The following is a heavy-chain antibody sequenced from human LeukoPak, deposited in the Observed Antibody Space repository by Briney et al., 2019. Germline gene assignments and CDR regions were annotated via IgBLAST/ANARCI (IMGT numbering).Heavy chain of an antibody. D-gene: IGHD3-22*01. V-gene: IGHV3-66*01. CDR2: IYSGGST. CDR1: GFTVSSNY. CDR3: ARDGGGGYYDSSGWFNY. J-gene: IGHJ4*02. Sequence: GRSLRLSCAASGFTVSSNYMSWVRQAPGKGLEWVSVIYSGGSTYYADSVKGRFTISRDNSKNTLYLQMNSLRAEDTAVYYCARDGGGGYYDSSGWFNYWGQGTLVTVSS.